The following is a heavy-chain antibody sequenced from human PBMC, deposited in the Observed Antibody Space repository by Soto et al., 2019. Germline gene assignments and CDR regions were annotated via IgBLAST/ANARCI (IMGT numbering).Heavy chain of an antibody. J-gene: IGHJ6*02. Sequence: PGGSLRLSCAASGFTFSSDWMHWVRQAPGKGLVWVSRINTDGRDTSYADSVKGRFTISRDNAKNTVYLQMNSLRSEDTAVYYCARDSSGFKDFVLVPAAVAMMWYYYGMDVWGQGTTVTVSS. CDR1: GFTFSSDW. CDR3: ARDSSGFKDFVLVPAAVAMMWYYYGMDV. V-gene: IGHV3-74*01. D-gene: IGHD2-2*01. CDR2: INTDGRDT.